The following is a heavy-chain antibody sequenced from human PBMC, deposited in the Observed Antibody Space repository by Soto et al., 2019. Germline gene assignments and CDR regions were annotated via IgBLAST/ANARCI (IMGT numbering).Heavy chain of an antibody. CDR2: IYWDDDK. CDR3: AHSLGYYIWGSYRPEFGEWFDP. V-gene: IGHV2-5*02. Sequence: QITLKESGPPLVKPTQTLTLTCTFSGFSLSTSGVGVGWIRQPPGKALEWLALIYWDDDKRYSPSLKSRLTITKDTSKNQVVLTMTNMDPVDTATYYCAHSLGYYIWGSYRPEFGEWFDPWGQGTLVTVSS. CDR1: GFSLSTSGVG. D-gene: IGHD3-16*02. J-gene: IGHJ5*02.